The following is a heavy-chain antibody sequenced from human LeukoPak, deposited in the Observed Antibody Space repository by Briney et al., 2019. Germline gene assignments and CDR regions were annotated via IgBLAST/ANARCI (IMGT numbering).Heavy chain of an antibody. J-gene: IGHJ4*02. CDR1: GGTFSSYA. CDR2: IIPIFGTA. Sequence: ASVKVSCTASGGTFSSYAISWVRQAPGQGLEWMGGIIPIFGTANYAQKFQGRVTITADESTSTAYMELSSLRAEDTAVYYCARDTMGYSYGYGVVADYWGQGTLVTVSS. D-gene: IGHD5-18*01. V-gene: IGHV1-69*13. CDR3: ARDTMGYSYGYGVVADY.